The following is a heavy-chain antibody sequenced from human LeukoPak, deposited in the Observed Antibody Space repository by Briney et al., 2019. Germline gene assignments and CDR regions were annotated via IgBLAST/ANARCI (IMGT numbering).Heavy chain of an antibody. D-gene: IGHD3-9*01. CDR2: INHSGST. CDR1: GGSFSGYY. CDR3: ARDKRYFDYYYYGMDV. V-gene: IGHV4-34*01. J-gene: IGHJ6*02. Sequence: SETLSLTCAVYGGSFSGYYWSWIRQPPGKGLEWIGEINHSGSTNYNPSLKSRVTISVDTSKNQFSLKLGSVTAADTAVYYCARDKRYFDYYYYGMDVWGQGTTVTVSS.